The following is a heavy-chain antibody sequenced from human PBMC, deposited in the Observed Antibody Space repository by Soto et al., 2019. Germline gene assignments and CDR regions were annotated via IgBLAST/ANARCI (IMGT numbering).Heavy chain of an antibody. Sequence: ASVKVSCKASGGTFSSYAISWVRQAPGQGLEWMGGIIPIFGTANYAQKFQGRVTITADESTSTAYMELSSLRSEDTAVYYCARDLSEYSSSYLDYWGQGTLVTVS. J-gene: IGHJ4*02. V-gene: IGHV1-69*13. D-gene: IGHD6-6*01. CDR3: ARDLSEYSSSYLDY. CDR1: GGTFSSYA. CDR2: IIPIFGTA.